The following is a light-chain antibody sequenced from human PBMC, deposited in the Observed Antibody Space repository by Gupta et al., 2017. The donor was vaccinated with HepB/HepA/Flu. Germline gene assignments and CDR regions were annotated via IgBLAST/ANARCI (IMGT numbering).Light chain of an antibody. V-gene: IGLV2-11*01. J-gene: IGLJ2*01. Sequence: QSALTQPRSVSGSPGQSVTISCTGTSNNIGLYNYVSWYQHHPGKAPKLIIYDVNKRPSGVPERFSGSKSGNTASLTISGLQAEDEANYYCCSYAGTYTLVFGGGTKMTVL. CDR3: CSYAGTYTLV. CDR2: DVN. CDR1: SNNIGLYNY.